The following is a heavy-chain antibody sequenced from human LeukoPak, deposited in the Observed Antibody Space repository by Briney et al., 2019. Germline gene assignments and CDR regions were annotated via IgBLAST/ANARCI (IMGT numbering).Heavy chain of an antibody. J-gene: IGHJ4*02. CDR2: IRSKANSNAT. D-gene: IGHD2-15*01. CDR1: GFTFSGSA. Sequence: GGSLRLSCAASGFTFSGSAMHWVRQASGKGLEWVGRIRSKANSNATAYAESVKGRFTISRDDSKNTAYLQMNSLKTEDTAVYYCTRHRPIVVVASHWGQGTLVTVSS. CDR3: TRHRPIVVVASH. V-gene: IGHV3-73*01.